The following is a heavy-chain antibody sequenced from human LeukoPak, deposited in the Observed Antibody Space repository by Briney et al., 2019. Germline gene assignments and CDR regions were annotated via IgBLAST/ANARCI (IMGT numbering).Heavy chain of an antibody. CDR1: GGTFSSYA. CDR2: VIPMFATA. CDR3: ARGLHGDYGYFDY. J-gene: IGHJ4*02. Sequence: SVKVSCKASGGTFSSYAISWVRQAPGQGLEWMGGVIPMFATANYAPKFQDRVTITSDESTSTAYMELRSLRSEDTAVYHCARGLHGDYGYFDYWGQGTLVTVSS. D-gene: IGHD4-17*01. V-gene: IGHV1-69*13.